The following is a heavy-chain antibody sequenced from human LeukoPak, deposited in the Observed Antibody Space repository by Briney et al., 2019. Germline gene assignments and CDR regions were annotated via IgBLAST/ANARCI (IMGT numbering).Heavy chain of an antibody. CDR2: ISYSGST. Sequence: PSETLSLTCTVSGGSISSGAYYWNWIRQLPGKGLEWIGYISYSGSTYYNPSLKSRVTISVDTSKNQISLKVNSVTAADTAVYYCARGGSYGGIGDYWGQGTLVTVSS. CDR3: ARGGSYGGIGDY. V-gene: IGHV4-31*03. CDR1: GGSISSGAYY. J-gene: IGHJ4*02. D-gene: IGHD1-26*01.